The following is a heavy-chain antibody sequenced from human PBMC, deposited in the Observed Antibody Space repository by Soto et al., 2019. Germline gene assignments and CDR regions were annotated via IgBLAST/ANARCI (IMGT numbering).Heavy chain of an antibody. J-gene: IGHJ4*02. Sequence: SVKVSCKTSADTFSNQAFSWVRQAPGQGLEWMGGIIPLFDSASYAQRSHDRVTVTADKFTHTVYMELRSLTSEDTAVYYCAASTFQSGVSGYFHLDHWGQGTLVTVSS. CDR3: AASTFQSGVSGYFHLDH. D-gene: IGHD3-3*01. CDR2: IIPLFDSA. V-gene: IGHV1-69*06. CDR1: ADTFSNQA.